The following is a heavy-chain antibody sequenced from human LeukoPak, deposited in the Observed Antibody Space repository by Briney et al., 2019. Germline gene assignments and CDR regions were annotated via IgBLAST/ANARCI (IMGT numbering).Heavy chain of an antibody. CDR1: GGTFSSYA. J-gene: IGHJ5*02. D-gene: IGHD2-2*01. Sequence: SVKVSCKASGGTFSSYAISWVRQAPGQGLEWMGGIIPIFGTANYAQKFQGRVTITADESTSTAYMELSSLRSEDTAVYYCARDLGNIVVDPNWFDPWGQGTLVTVSS. CDR3: ARDLGNIVVDPNWFDP. V-gene: IGHV1-69*13. CDR2: IIPIFGTA.